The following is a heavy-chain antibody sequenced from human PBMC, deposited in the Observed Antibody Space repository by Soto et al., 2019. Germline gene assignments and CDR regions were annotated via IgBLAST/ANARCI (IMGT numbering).Heavy chain of an antibody. CDR2: IFHSGST. Sequence: SETLSLTCAVHGGSLSGYYWTWIRQPPGKELEWIGDIFHSGSTNYNPSLKSRVTISVDTSKNKVSLNVISVTAADTAVYYCRRSSRYSTDVWGQGTTVTVSS. CDR1: GGSLSGYY. D-gene: IGHD6-13*01. CDR3: RRSSRYSTDV. J-gene: IGHJ6*02. V-gene: IGHV4-34*12.